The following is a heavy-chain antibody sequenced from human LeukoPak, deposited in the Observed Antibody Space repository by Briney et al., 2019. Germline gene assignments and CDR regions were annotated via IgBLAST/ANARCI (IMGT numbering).Heavy chain of an antibody. CDR2: ISSSSSYI. V-gene: IGHV3-21*01. CDR1: GFTFSSYS. CDR3: ARAPLGYCSGGSCYDLDY. Sequence: PGGSLRLSCAASGFTFSSYSMNWVRQAPGKGLERVSSISSSSSYIYYADSVKGRFTISRDNAKNSLYLQMNSLRAEDTAVYYCARAPLGYCSGGSCYDLDYWGQGTLVTVSS. D-gene: IGHD2-15*01. J-gene: IGHJ4*02.